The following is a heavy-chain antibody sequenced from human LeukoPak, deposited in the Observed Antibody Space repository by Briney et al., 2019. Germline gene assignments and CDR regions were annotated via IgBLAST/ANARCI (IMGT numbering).Heavy chain of an antibody. CDR2: IYYSGST. D-gene: IGHD1-7*01. CDR3: ARAYLELRAAYYYGMDV. J-gene: IGHJ6*02. V-gene: IGHV4-31*03. CDR1: GGSISSGDYY. Sequence: SQTLSLTCTVSGGSISSGDYYWSWIRQHPGKGLEWIGYIYYSGSTYYNPSLKSRATISLDTSEKQFSLKLSSVTAADTAVYYCARAYLELRAAYYYGMDVWGQGTTVTVSS.